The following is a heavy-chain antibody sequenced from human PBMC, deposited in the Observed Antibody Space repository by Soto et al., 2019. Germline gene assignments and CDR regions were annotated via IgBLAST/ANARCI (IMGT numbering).Heavy chain of an antibody. CDR2: IYYSGST. CDR1: GGSISSGGYY. Sequence: QVQLQESGPGLVKPSQTLSLTCTVSGGSISSGGYYWSWIRQHPGKGLEWIGYIYYSGSTYYNPSLKSRLTRSVDTSKNQFSLKLSSVTAADTAVYYCARGSVVAATLFDYWGQGTLVTVSS. J-gene: IGHJ4*02. V-gene: IGHV4-31*03. D-gene: IGHD2-15*01. CDR3: ARGSVVAATLFDY.